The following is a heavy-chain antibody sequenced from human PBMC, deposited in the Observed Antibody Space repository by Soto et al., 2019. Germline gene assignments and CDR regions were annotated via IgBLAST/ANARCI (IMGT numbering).Heavy chain of an antibody. V-gene: IGHV1-8*01. D-gene: IGHD3-3*01. J-gene: IGHJ6*02. CDR3: ARERKFDFWRKGLDV. CDR2: MDPNSGST. CDR1: GYTFTTYD. Sequence: ASVKVSCKASGYTFTTYDINWVRQAPGQGLEWLGWMDPNSGSTGYAQNFLGRITMTRNISRNTAHMELSSLQSEDTAVYYCARERKFDFWRKGLDVWGQGTTVTVSS.